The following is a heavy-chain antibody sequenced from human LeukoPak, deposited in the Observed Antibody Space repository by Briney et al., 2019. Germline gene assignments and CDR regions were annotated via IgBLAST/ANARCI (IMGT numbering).Heavy chain of an antibody. CDR3: AKAQGYYYMDV. V-gene: IGHV3-9*01. J-gene: IGHJ6*03. Sequence: GGSLRLSCAASGFTFDDYAMHWVRQAPGKGLEWVSGISWNSGSIGYADSVKGRFTISRDNAKNSLYLQMNSLRAEDTALYYCAKAQGYYYMDVWGQGTLVTVSS. CDR2: ISWNSGSI. CDR1: GFTFDDYA.